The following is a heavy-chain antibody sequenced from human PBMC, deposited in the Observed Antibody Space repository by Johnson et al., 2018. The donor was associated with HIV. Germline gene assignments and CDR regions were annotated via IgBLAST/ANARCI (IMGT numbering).Heavy chain of an antibody. Sequence: VQLVESGGGVVQPGGSLRLSCPASGFTFSSYAMSWVRQAPGTGLEWVSAISCRGCSTYYAYSVKVRLTIPRDNAKHSLYLQMNSLRAEDTAVYYCAKGGRFDAFDIWGQGTMVTVSS. D-gene: IGHD3-16*01. V-gene: IGHV3-23*04. J-gene: IGHJ3*02. CDR3: AKGGRFDAFDI. CDR2: ISCRGCST. CDR1: GFTFSSYA.